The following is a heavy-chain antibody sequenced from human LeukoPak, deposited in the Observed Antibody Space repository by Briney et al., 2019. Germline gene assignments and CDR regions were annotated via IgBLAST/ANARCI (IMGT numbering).Heavy chain of an antibody. J-gene: IGHJ4*02. CDR3: ARDSSGRPVDY. CDR2: ISSSSSTI. CDR1: GFTFSSYS. Sequence: TGGSLRLSCAASGFTFSSYSMNWVRQAPGKGLEWVSYISSSSSTIYYADSVKGRFTISRDNAKNSLYLQMNSLRAEDTAVYYCARDSSGRPVDYWGQGTLVTVSS. V-gene: IGHV3-48*01. D-gene: IGHD6-19*01.